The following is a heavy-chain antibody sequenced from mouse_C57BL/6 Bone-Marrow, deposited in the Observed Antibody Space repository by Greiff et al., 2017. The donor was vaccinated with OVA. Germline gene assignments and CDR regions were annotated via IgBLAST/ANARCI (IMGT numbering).Heavy chain of an antibody. Sequence: EVNLVESEGGLVQPGSSMKLSCTASGFTFSDYYMAWVRQVPEKGLEWVANINYDGSSTYYLDSLKSRFIISRDNAKNILYLQMSSLKSEDTATDYWARVCYEGFAYWGQGTLVTVSA. J-gene: IGHJ3*01. CDR3: ARVCYEGFAY. CDR2: INYDGSST. V-gene: IGHV5-16*01. D-gene: IGHD1-1*01. CDR1: GFTFSDYY.